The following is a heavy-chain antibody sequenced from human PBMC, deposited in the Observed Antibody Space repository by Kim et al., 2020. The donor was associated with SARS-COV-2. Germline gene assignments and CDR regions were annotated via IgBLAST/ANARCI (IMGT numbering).Heavy chain of an antibody. J-gene: IGHJ4*02. D-gene: IGHD5-12*01. CDR3: ARQGLGSGYDSPPAYFDH. Sequence: SETLSLTCTVSGDTINRSPYFWGWVRQPPGKGLQWIGSIYSSGTTYSSPSLSSRVTLSVDMSENQFSLRLTSVTVAETAVYYCARQGLGSGYDSPPAYFDHWGQGILVTVCS. CDR2: IYSSGTT. V-gene: IGHV4-39*01. CDR1: GDTINRSPYF.